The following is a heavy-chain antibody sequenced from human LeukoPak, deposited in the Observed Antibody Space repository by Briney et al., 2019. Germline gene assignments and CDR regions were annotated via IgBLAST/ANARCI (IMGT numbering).Heavy chain of an antibody. CDR1: GGSFSGYY. CDR3: ARGLGTYNWFDP. V-gene: IGHV4-34*01. D-gene: IGHD1-1*01. J-gene: IGHJ5*02. Sequence: SETLSLTCAVYGGSFSGYYWSWIRQPPGKGLEWIGEINHSGSTNYNPSLKSRVTMSVDTSKNQFSLKLSSVTAADTAVYYCARGLGTYNWFDPWGQGTLVTVSS. CDR2: INHSGST.